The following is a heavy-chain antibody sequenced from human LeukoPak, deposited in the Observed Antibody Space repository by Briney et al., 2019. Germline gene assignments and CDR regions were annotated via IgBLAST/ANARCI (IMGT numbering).Heavy chain of an antibody. V-gene: IGHV4-4*02. J-gene: IGHJ4*02. CDR1: GGSITTTNW. CDR2: VHLNGAT. D-gene: IGHD1-26*01. CDR3: TRESGAFSPFGF. Sequence: PSGTLSLTCAVSGGSITTTNWWSWVRQPPGKGLEWIGEVHLNGATNYNPFLESRFSMSIDKSNNHLSLEVTSVTAADTAMYYCTRESGAFSPFGFWGQGTLVTVSS.